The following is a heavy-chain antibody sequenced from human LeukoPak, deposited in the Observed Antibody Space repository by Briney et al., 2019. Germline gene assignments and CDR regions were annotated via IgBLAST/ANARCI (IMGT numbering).Heavy chain of an antibody. V-gene: IGHV1-8*01. J-gene: IGHJ4*02. CDR1: GYTFITYD. CDR3: ARGVRRARTEDYESSGYFPADY. CDR2: MNPNTGNA. D-gene: IGHD3-22*01. Sequence: ASVKVSCKTSGYTFITYDINWVRQATGQGLEWIGWMNPNTGNAGYPRKFQSRVTMTRNTSMSTAYMELSSLTSEDTAVYYCARGVRRARTEDYESSGYFPADYWGQGTLVTVSS.